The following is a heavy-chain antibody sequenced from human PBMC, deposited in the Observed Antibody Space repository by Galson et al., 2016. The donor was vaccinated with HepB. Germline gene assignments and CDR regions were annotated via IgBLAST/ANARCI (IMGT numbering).Heavy chain of an antibody. CDR3: ALYYYDSSGFVEYFQH. J-gene: IGHJ1*01. V-gene: IGHV3-7*03. CDR2: IKEDGSDM. Sequence: SLRLSCATSGFNFSSYWMSWVRQAPGKGLEWVANIKEDGSDMFRVESVRGRFIISRDNTKNSLHLRMDSLRVDDTAVYYCALYYYDSSGFVEYFQHWGQGTRVTVSS. CDR1: GFNFSSYW. D-gene: IGHD3-22*01.